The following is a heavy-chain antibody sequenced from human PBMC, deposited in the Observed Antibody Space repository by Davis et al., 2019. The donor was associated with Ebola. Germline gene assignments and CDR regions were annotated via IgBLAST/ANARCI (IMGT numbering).Heavy chain of an antibody. CDR1: GCSTSSSSYY. CDR3: ARELWPQLYGMDV. V-gene: IGHV4-61*01. J-gene: IGHJ6*02. D-gene: IGHD1-1*01. Sequence: SETLSPPFTAPGCSTSSSSYYWSWILQPPGKGLERFGYIYYCGSTNYNPTLKSRVTISVDTSKNQFSLKLSSVTAADTAVYYCARELWPQLYGMDVWGQGTTVTVSS. CDR2: IYYCGST.